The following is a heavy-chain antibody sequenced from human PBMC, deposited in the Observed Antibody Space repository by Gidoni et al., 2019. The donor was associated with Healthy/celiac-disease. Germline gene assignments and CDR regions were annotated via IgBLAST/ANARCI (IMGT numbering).Heavy chain of an antibody. Sequence: EVQLVESGGGLVKPGGSLRLSCAASGFTFSSYSMNWVRQAPGKGLEWVPSISSSSSYIYYADSVKGRFTISRDNAKNSLYLQMNSLRAEDTAVYYCARELLDIVVVPAAMGAFDIWGQGTMVTVSS. D-gene: IGHD2-2*03. V-gene: IGHV3-21*01. CDR1: GFTFSSYS. CDR2: ISSSSSYI. J-gene: IGHJ3*02. CDR3: ARELLDIVVVPAAMGAFDI.